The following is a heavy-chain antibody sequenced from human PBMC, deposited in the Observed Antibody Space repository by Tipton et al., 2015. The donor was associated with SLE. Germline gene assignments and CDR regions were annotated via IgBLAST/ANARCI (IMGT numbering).Heavy chain of an antibody. CDR1: GYSFTRYW. V-gene: IGHV5-51*03. CDR2: IYPGDSDT. Sequence: QLVQSGAEVKKPGESLKISCKASGYSFTRYWIGWVRQMPGKGLECMGIIYPGDSDTIYSPSFQGQVTISADKSISTAYLQWSSMKASDTAMYYCARLYCTNGVCDHLDYWGQGTLVTVSS. J-gene: IGHJ4*02. CDR3: ARLYCTNGVCDHLDY. D-gene: IGHD2-8*01.